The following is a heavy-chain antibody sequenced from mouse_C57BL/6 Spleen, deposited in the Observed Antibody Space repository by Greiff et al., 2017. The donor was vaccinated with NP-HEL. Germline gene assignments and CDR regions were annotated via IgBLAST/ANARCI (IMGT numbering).Heavy chain of an antibody. D-gene: IGHD1-1*01. CDR1: GFTFTDYY. J-gene: IGHJ1*03. CDR3: AYYYGSSYGYFDV. V-gene: IGHV14-2*01. Sequence: VQLQQSGAELVKPGASVKLSCTASGFTFTDYYMHWVKQRTEQGLEWIGRLDPEDGDTKYAPKFQGKATIPADTSSNTAYLQLSSLTSEDTAVYYCAYYYGSSYGYFDVWGTGTTVTVSS. CDR2: LDPEDGDT.